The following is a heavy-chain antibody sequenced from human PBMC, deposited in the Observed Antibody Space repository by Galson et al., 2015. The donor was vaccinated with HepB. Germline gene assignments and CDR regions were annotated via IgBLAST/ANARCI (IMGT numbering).Heavy chain of an antibody. Sequence: SLRLSCAASGFIFSNYWTHWVRQAPGKGLVWVSRIHSNGISTTYADSVKGRFTISRDNAKNTLYLQMNSLRAEDTAVYYCARGPYATAVTGGPFDYWGQGSLVTVSS. J-gene: IGHJ4*02. CDR3: ARGPYATAVTGGPFDY. CDR2: IHSNGIST. CDR1: GFIFSNYW. D-gene: IGHD6-19*01. V-gene: IGHV3-74*01.